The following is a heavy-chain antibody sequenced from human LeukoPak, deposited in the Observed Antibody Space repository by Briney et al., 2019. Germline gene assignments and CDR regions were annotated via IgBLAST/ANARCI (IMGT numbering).Heavy chain of an antibody. CDR3: ARVRDGVYSGSYFDY. V-gene: IGHV3-53*01. Sequence: PGGSLRLSCAASWFSVSTHYMSWVRQAPGKGLEWVSVIYNTGRTYYADSVKGRFTISIDNSKNTLFLQMNSLRAYDTAVYYCARVRDGVYSGSYFDYWGQGTLATVSS. J-gene: IGHJ4*02. CDR2: IYNTGRT. D-gene: IGHD1-26*01. CDR1: WFSVSTHY.